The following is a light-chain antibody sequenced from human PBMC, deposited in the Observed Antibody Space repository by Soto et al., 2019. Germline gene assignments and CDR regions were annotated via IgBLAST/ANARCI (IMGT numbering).Light chain of an antibody. CDR3: SSYAGSSTLFV. Sequence: QSVLTQPPSASGSPGRSVTISCTGASSDVGGYNFVSWYQQHPGKAPKLLIYEVTKRPSGVPDRFSGSRSGNTASLTVSGLQAEDEADYYCSSYAGSSTLFVFGTGTKVTVL. CDR2: EVT. V-gene: IGLV2-8*01. J-gene: IGLJ1*01. CDR1: SSDVGGYNF.